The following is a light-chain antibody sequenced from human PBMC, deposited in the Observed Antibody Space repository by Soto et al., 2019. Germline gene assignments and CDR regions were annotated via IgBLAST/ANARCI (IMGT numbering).Light chain of an antibody. J-gene: IGLJ1*01. CDR3: LSRTSTISYV. Sequence: QSALAQPASVSGSPGQSIAISCTGTTSDVGGYNYVSWYQQHPGKVPKLLIHEVSNRPSGASNRFSGSKSGNTASLTISGLQAEDEADYYCLSRTSTISYVFGTGTKVTV. CDR2: EVS. V-gene: IGLV2-14*01. CDR1: TSDVGGYNY.